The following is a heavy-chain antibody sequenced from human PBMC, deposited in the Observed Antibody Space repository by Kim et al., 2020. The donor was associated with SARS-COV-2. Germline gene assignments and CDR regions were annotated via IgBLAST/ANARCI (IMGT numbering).Heavy chain of an antibody. J-gene: IGHJ5*02. D-gene: IGHD3-22*01. CDR1: GGSISSSSYY. CDR3: ARRDSSGYYGVRNWFDP. CDR2: IYYSGST. V-gene: IGHV4-39*01. Sequence: SETLSLTCTVSGGSISSSSYYWGWIRQPPGKGLEWIGSIYYSGSTYYNPSLKSRVTISVDTSKNQFSLKLSSVTAADTAVYYCARRDSSGYYGVRNWFDPWGQGTLSPSPQ.